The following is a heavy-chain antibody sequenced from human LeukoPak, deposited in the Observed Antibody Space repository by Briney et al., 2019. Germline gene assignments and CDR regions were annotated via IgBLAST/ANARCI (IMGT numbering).Heavy chain of an antibody. CDR1: GYSFTSYW. J-gene: IGHJ3*02. CDR2: IYPGDSDT. D-gene: IGHD6-13*01. V-gene: IGHV5-51*01. Sequence: GESLKISCKGSGYSFTSYWIGWVRQMPGKGLEWMGIIYPGDSDTRYSPSFQGQVTISADKSISTAYLQWSSLKASDTAMYYCARPNKGSSWFADAFDIWSQGTMVTVSS. CDR3: ARPNKGSSWFADAFDI.